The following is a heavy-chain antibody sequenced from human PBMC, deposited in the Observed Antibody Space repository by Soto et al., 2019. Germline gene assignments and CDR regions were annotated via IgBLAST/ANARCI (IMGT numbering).Heavy chain of an antibody. Sequence: TSETLCITCTFSVGSISIYYWTWIRQPPGKGLEWIGYIYYSGSTNYNPSLKSRVTISVDTSKNQFSLKLSSVTAADTAVYYCAREGYSSVAGFFDYWGQGTMVTVSS. CDR1: VGSISIYY. D-gene: IGHD6-25*01. V-gene: IGHV4-59*01. J-gene: IGHJ4*02. CDR3: AREGYSSVAGFFDY. CDR2: IYYSGST.